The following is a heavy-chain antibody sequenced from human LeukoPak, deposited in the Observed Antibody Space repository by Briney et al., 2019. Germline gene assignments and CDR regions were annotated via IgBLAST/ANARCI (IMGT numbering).Heavy chain of an antibody. CDR2: INPNSGGT. CDR3: ARDQSSGYFRGTYNWFDP. V-gene: IGHV1-2*02. Sequence: PLASVTVSCKASGYTFTGYYMHWVRQAPGQGLEWMGWINPNSGGTNYAQKFQGRVTMTRDTSISTAYMELSRLRSDDTAVYYCARDQSSGYFRGTYNWFDPWGQGTLVTVSS. CDR1: GYTFTGYY. J-gene: IGHJ5*02. D-gene: IGHD5-12*01.